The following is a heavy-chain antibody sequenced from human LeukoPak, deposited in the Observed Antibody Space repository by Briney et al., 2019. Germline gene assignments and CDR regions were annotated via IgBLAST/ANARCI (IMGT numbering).Heavy chain of an antibody. V-gene: IGHV4-30-2*01. J-gene: IGHJ5*02. CDR2: IYHSGRT. D-gene: IGHD3-10*01. CDR3: AIGGRGVPFDP. Sequence: SETLSLTCAVSGGSLSSGGYSWGWIRQPPGTGLEWIGYIYHSGRTYYNPSLKSRVTISVDRSKNQFSLKLGSVTAADTAVYYCAIGGRGVPFDPWGQGTLVTVSS. CDR1: GGSLSSGGYS.